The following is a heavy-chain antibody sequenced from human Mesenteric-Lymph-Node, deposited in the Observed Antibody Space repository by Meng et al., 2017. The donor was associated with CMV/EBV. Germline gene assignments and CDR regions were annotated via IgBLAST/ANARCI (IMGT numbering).Heavy chain of an antibody. V-gene: IGHV3-21*01. D-gene: IGHD2-8*01. CDR1: GFTFSSYS. J-gene: IGHJ4*02. CDR2: ISSSSSYI. Sequence: GESLKISCAASGFTFSSYSMNWVRQAPGKGLEWVSSISSSSSYIYYADSVKGRFTISRDNAKNSLYVQMNSLRAEDTAIYYCARDGDHCTNVVCHTRIYYFDYWGQGTLVTVSS. CDR3: ARDGDHCTNVVCHTRIYYFDY.